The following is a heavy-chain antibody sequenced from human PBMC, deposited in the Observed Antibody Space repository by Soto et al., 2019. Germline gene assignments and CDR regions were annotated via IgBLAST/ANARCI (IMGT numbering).Heavy chain of an antibody. V-gene: IGHV4-39*01. Sequence: PSETLSLTCTVSGDSITSTSCYWGWIRQPSGKGLEWIGCIHYSGSTYYNPSLRSRVTSSVDTSKNQFSLKVSSVTAADTAVYYCARRLFSSTWPSYFDYWGEGTLVTVSS. J-gene: IGHJ4*02. CDR1: GDSITSTSCY. CDR2: IHYSGST. CDR3: ARRLFSSTWPSYFDY. D-gene: IGHD6-13*01.